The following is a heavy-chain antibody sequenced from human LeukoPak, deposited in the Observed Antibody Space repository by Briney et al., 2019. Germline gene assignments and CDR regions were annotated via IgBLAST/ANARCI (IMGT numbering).Heavy chain of an antibody. V-gene: IGHV4-39*07. CDR3: ARGGYSYGLQKKKRAFDY. Sequence: SETLSLTCTVSGGSISSSSYYWGWIRQPPGKGLEWIGSIYYSGSTYYNPSLKSRVTISVDTSKNQFSLKLSSVTAADTAVYYCARGGYSYGLQKKKRAFDYWGQGTLVTVSS. J-gene: IGHJ4*02. CDR2: IYYSGST. D-gene: IGHD5-18*01. CDR1: GGSISSSSYY.